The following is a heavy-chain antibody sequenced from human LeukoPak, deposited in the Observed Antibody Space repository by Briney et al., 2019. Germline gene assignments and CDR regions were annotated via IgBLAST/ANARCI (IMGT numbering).Heavy chain of an antibody. CDR2: ISGSGGTT. CDR1: GFTFSSYA. D-gene: IGHD5-18*01. CDR3: AKSNGYNYGSPDY. J-gene: IGHJ4*02. Sequence: GGSLSLSCEASGFTFSSYAMSWVRQAPGKGLEWVSSISGSGGTTFYADSVQGRFTISRDNSKNMLYLQMNSLRAEDTAVYYCAKSNGYNYGSPDYWGQGTLVTVSS. V-gene: IGHV3-23*01.